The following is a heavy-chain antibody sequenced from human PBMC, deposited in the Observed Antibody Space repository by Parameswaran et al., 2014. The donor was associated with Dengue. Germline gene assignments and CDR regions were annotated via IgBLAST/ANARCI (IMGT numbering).Heavy chain of an antibody. D-gene: IGHD2/OR15-2a*01. Sequence: VRQGSREGAGVGSQLLVVFGVSTYYADSVKGRFTISRDNSKNILYLQMNSLRVEDTAVYYCAKDQYSNPRDFYGLDVWGQGTTVTVSS. CDR3: AKDQYSNPRDFYGLDV. V-gene: IGHV3-23*01. CDR2: LVVFGVST. J-gene: IGHJ6*02.